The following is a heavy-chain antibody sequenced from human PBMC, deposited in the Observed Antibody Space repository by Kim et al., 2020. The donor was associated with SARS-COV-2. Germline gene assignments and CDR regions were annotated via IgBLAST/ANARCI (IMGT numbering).Heavy chain of an antibody. V-gene: IGHV1-3*01. CDR3: ARSLRYFDWLPDYYYYGMDV. CDR1: GYTFTSYA. Sequence: ASVKVSCKASGYTFTSYAMHWVRQAPGQRLEWMGWINAGNGNTKYSQKFQGRVTITRDTSASTAYMELSSLRSEDTAVYYCARSLRYFDWLPDYYYYGMDVWGQGTTVTVSS. D-gene: IGHD3-9*01. CDR2: INAGNGNT. J-gene: IGHJ6*02.